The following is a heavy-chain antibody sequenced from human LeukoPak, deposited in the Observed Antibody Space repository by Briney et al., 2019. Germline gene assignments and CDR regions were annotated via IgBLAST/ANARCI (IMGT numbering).Heavy chain of an antibody. CDR3: ARLRDYSGYGNWFDP. V-gene: IGHV4-34*01. CDR2: INHSGST. J-gene: IGHJ5*02. D-gene: IGHD5-12*01. CDR1: GGSFSGYY. Sequence: SETLSLTCAVYGGSFSGYYWSWIRQPPGKGLEWIGEINHSGSTNYNPSLTSRVTISVDTSKNQFSLKLSSVTAADTAVYYCARLRDYSGYGNWFDPWGQGTLVTVSS.